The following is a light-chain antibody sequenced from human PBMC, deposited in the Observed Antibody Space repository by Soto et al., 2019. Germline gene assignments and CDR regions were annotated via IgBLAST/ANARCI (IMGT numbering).Light chain of an antibody. V-gene: IGLV1-40*01. CDR1: SSNIGAGYD. CDR2: GNS. J-gene: IGLJ1*01. CDR3: QSYDSSLSGPLHV. Sequence: QSVLTQPPSVSGAPGQRVTISCTGSSSNIGAGYDVHWYQQLPGTAPKLLIYGNSNRPSGVPDRFSGSKSGTSASLAITGLQAEDEADYYCQSYDSSLSGPLHVFGTGTKLTVL.